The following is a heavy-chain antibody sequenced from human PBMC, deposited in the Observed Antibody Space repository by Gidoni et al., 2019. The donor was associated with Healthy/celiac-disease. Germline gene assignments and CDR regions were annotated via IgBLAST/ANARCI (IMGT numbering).Heavy chain of an antibody. CDR2: IIPILGIA. J-gene: IGHJ5*02. D-gene: IGHD2-21*02. V-gene: IGHV1-69*02. CDR1: GGTFSSYT. Sequence: QVQLVQSGAEVKKPGSSVKVSCKASGGTFSSYTISWVRQAPGQGLEWMGRIIPILGIANYAQKFQGRVTITADKSTSTAYMELSSLRSEDTAVYYCASGGCGGDCYLWFDPWGQGTLVTVSS. CDR3: ASGGCGGDCYLWFDP.